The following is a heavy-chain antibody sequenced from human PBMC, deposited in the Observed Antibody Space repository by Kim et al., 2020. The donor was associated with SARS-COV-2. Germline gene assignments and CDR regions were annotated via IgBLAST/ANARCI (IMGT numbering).Heavy chain of an antibody. CDR3: ARDYRGATGAFDI. V-gene: IGHV3-21*01. CDR1: GFTFSSYS. J-gene: IGHJ3*02. D-gene: IGHD3-16*02. CDR2: ISSSSSYI. Sequence: GGSLRLSCAASGFTFSSYSMNWVRQAPGKGLEWVSSISSSSSYIYYADSVKGRFTISRDNAKNSLYLQMNSLRAEDTAVYYCARDYRGATGAFDIWGQGTMVTVSS.